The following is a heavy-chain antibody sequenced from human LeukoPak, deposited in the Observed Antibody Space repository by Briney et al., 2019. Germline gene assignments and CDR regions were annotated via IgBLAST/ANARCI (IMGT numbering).Heavy chain of an antibody. V-gene: IGHV3-23*01. D-gene: IGHD6-13*01. CDR3: AKAFGSSSRFDY. CDR1: GFTFSSQA. Sequence: GGSLRLSCAASGFTFSSQAMSWVRQAPGKGLEWVSAISGSGDNTYYADSVKGRFTISRDNSKNTLYLQMTNLRAEDTAVYYCAKAFGSSSRFDYWGQGTLVTVSS. CDR2: ISGSGDNT. J-gene: IGHJ4*02.